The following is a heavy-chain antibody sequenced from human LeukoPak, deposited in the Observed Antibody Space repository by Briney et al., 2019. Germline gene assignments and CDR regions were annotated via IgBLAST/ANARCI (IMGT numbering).Heavy chain of an antibody. CDR3: ARGRRTYYETEGYHSGFWYFDL. V-gene: IGHV3-23*01. J-gene: IGHJ2*01. Sequence: KPGGSLRLSCAGSGFSFGNYFMSWVRQAPGKGLERVSDISDGGAFPYHAESVQGRFSISRDNSRDILFLHLDSLRVEDTGVYYCARGRRTYYETEGYHSGFWYFDLWGRGTQVTVSS. D-gene: IGHD3-22*01. CDR1: GFSFGNYF. CDR2: ISDGGAFP.